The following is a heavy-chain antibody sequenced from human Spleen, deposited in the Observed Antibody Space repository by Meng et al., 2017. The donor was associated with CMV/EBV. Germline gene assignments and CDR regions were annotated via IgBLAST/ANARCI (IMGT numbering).Heavy chain of an antibody. J-gene: IGHJ4*02. CDR1: GGSISSSSYY. D-gene: IGHD3-22*01. Sequence: SETLSLTCTVSGGSISSSSYYWGWIRQPPGKGLEWIGSIYYSGSTYYNPSLKSRVTISVDTSKNQFSLKLSSVTAADTAVYYCARLYYDDRGYPYFDYWGQGTLVTVSS. CDR3: ARLYYDDRGYPYFDY. V-gene: IGHV4-39*07. CDR2: IYYSGST.